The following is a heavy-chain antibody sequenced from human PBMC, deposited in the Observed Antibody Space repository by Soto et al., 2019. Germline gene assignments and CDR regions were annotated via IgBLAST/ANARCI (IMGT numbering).Heavy chain of an antibody. CDR2: INPNSGGT. J-gene: IGHJ6*02. CDR1: GYTFTGYY. Sequence: ASVKVSCKSSGYTFTGYYMHWVRQAPGQGLEWMGWINPNSGGTNYAQKFQGRVTMTRDTSISTAYMELSRLRSDDTAVYYCARDTVTDYYYYGMDVWGQGTTVTVSS. V-gene: IGHV1-2*02. CDR3: ARDTVTDYYYYGMDV. D-gene: IGHD4-4*01.